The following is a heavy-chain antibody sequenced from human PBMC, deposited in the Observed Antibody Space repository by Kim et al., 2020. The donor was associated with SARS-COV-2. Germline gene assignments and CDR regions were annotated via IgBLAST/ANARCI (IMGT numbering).Heavy chain of an antibody. J-gene: IGHJ4*02. CDR2: YT. CDR3: ARLYGGSYFY. D-gene: IGHD1-26*01. V-gene: IGHV5-10-1*01. Sequence: YTNYSPSFQGHVTISADKSISTAYLQWSSLKASDTAMYYCARLYGGSYFYWGQGTLVTVSS.